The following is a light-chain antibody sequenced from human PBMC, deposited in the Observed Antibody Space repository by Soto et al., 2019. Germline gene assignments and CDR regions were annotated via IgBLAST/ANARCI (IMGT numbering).Light chain of an antibody. CDR1: QSVNTN. CDR3: QQYNNWPLT. J-gene: IGKJ1*01. Sequence: ETVMTQSPATLSVSPGERATLSCRASQSVNTNLAWYQQKPGQAPRLLIYGASTKATGIPARFSGSGSGTEFTLTISSLQSEDFAVYCCQQYNNWPLTVGQGNTVEIK. V-gene: IGKV3-15*01. CDR2: GAS.